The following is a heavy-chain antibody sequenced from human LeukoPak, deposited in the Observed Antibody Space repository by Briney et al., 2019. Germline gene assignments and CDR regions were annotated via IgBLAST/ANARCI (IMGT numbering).Heavy chain of an antibody. CDR3: ARGGYDSSGYYLPTKYYFDY. V-gene: IGHV4-34*01. CDR2: INHSGST. D-gene: IGHD3-22*01. J-gene: IGHJ4*02. Sequence: PSETLSLTCAVYGGSFSGYYWSWIRQPPGKGLEWIGEINHSGSTNYNPSLKSRVTISVDTSKNQFSLKLSSVTAVDTAVYYCARGGYDSSGYYLPTKYYFDYWGQGTLVTVSS. CDR1: GGSFSGYY.